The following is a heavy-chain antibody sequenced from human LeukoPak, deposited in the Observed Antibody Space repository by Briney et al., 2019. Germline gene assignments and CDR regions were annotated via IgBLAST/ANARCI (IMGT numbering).Heavy chain of an antibody. CDR1: GYTFTGYF. Sequence: GASVKVSCKTSGYTFTGYFMHWVRQAPGQGLEWMGWINPNSGGTNYAQKFQGRVTMTRDTSISTAYMELTRLRSDDTAMYYCSREGDYGDYGRLWYFDLWGRGTLVTVFS. CDR3: SREGDYGDYGRLWYFDL. D-gene: IGHD4-17*01. CDR2: INPNSGGT. V-gene: IGHV1-2*02. J-gene: IGHJ2*01.